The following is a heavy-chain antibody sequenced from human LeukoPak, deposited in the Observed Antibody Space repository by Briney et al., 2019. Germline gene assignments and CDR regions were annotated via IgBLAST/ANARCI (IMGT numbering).Heavy chain of an antibody. V-gene: IGHV3-13*04. Sequence: SGRSLRLSCAASGFTFSNYDMHWVRQATGKGLEWVSAIGSTGNTYYAGSVKGRFTISRENAKDSMYLQMDSLSAGDTAVYYCAREGYDEAFDIWGHGTMVTVSS. J-gene: IGHJ3*02. CDR3: AREGYDEAFDI. CDR1: GFTFSNYD. D-gene: IGHD2-15*01. CDR2: IGSTGNT.